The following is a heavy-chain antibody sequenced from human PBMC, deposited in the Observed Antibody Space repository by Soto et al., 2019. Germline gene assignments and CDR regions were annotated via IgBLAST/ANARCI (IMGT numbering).Heavy chain of an antibody. Sequence: SETLSLTCTVSPDPISSGGYYWTWIRQYPEKGLEWIGYIYFSGSTYYNPSLQSRATISSDMSKNQFSLSLSSVTAADTAVYYCARLRGYGTYGMDIWGQGTTVTVSS. D-gene: IGHD3-10*01. V-gene: IGHV4-31*03. J-gene: IGHJ6*02. CDR2: IYFSGST. CDR3: ARLRGYGTYGMDI. CDR1: PDPISSGGYY.